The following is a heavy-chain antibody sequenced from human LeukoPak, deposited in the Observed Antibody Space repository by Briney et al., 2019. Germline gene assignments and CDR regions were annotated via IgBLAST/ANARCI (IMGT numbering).Heavy chain of an antibody. Sequence: SGTLSLTCAVSGGSISSYNWWGWVRQPPGKGLEWIGEIYHGGSTNYNPSLKSRVTISVDKSKNQFSLRLSSVTAADTAVYYCARERSTSGTDSDCYFDLWGRGTLVTVSS. CDR1: GGSISSYNW. CDR2: IYHGGST. V-gene: IGHV4-4*02. D-gene: IGHD1-1*01. CDR3: ARERSTSGTDSDCYFDL. J-gene: IGHJ2*01.